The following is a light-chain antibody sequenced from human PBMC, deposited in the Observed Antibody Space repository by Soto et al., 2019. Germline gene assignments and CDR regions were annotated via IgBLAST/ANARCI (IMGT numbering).Light chain of an antibody. CDR1: QGIRND. V-gene: IGKV1-6*01. Sequence: AIQMTQSPSSLSASVGDRVTITCRASQGIRNDLGWYQQKPGKAPKLLIYAASSLQSGVPSRFSGSGSGTDFTLMIRWLQGEGDAPDSALQDYESTGGFG. CDR3: LQDYESTGG. J-gene: IGKJ1*01. CDR2: AAS.